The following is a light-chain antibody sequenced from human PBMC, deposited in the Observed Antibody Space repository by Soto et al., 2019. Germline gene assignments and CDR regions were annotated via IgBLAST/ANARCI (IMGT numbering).Light chain of an antibody. J-gene: IGKJ2*01. CDR1: QSFSSN. Sequence: EIVMTQSPATLSVSPGERATLSCRASQSFSSNLAWYQQKPGHAPRLLIYGASTMATGIPARFSGSGSGTEFTLTISSLQYEEFAGYYCHQYNNWPPHPFGQGTKLEIK. CDR3: HQYNNWPPHP. V-gene: IGKV3-15*01. CDR2: GAS.